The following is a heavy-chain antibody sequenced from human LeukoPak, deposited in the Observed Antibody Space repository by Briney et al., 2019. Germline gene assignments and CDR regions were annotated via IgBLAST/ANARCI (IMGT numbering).Heavy chain of an antibody. CDR3: ARVDAISHTNWGFGGHSNNFDY. D-gene: IGHD7-27*01. Sequence: GGSLRLSCAASGFTFDSYGMTWVRQAPGKGLEWVSGINWNGGSPGYADSVKGRFTISRDNAKNSLYLQMNSLRAEDTALYYCARVDAISHTNWGFGGHSNNFDYWGRGTLVTVSS. V-gene: IGHV3-20*04. CDR1: GFTFDSYG. J-gene: IGHJ4*02. CDR2: INWNGGSP.